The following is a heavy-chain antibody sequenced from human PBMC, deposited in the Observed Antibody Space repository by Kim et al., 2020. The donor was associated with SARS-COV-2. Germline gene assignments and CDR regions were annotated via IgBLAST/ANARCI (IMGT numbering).Heavy chain of an antibody. CDR2: INVGNGNT. V-gene: IGHV1-3*01. J-gene: IGHJ4*02. CDR3: TRGWGATKQEDY. CDR1: GYTFSSYG. D-gene: IGHD1-26*01. Sequence: ASVKVSCKASGYTFSSYGMNWVRQAPGQRLEWMGWINVGNGNTKYSEKLQGRVTITRDTSASTAYMELSSLRSEDMAVYYCTRGWGATKQEDYWGQGTLVTVSS.